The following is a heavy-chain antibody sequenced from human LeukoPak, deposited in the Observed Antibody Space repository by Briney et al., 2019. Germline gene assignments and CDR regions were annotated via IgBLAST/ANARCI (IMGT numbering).Heavy chain of an antibody. V-gene: IGHV3-53*01. J-gene: IGHJ4*02. D-gene: IGHD4-17*01. CDR1: GFTFSSYA. CDR2: IYSGGST. CDR3: ARLADGDHFDY. Sequence: GGSLRLSCAASGFTFSSYAMSWVRQAPGKGLEWVSVIYSGGSTYYADSVKGRFTISRDNSKNTLYLQMNSLRAEDTAVYYCARLADGDHFDYWGQGTLVTVSS.